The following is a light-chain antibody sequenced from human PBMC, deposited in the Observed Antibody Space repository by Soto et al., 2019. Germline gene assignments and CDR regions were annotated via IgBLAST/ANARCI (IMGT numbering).Light chain of an antibody. CDR3: QQYYSYPPWT. CDR2: AAS. V-gene: IGKV1-8*01. Sequence: AIRMTQSPSSLSASTGDGVTITCRASQGISSYLAWYQQKPGKAPKLLIYAASTLQSGVPSRFSGSGSGTDFTFAIISLQSEDWATYYCQQYYSYPPWTFGQGTKVEIK. J-gene: IGKJ1*01. CDR1: QGISSY.